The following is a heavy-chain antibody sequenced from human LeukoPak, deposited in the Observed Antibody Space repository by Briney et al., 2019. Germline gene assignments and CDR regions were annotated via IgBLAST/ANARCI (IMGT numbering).Heavy chain of an antibody. CDR1: GFTFSSYG. D-gene: IGHD2/OR15-2a*01. V-gene: IGHV3-30*03. J-gene: IGHJ4*02. CDR2: ISYDGSDK. Sequence: PGGSLRLSCAASGFTFSSYGMHWVRQAPGQGLEWVALISYDGSDKYYTDSVTGRFTISRDNSKNTLFLQMNSLRAEDTAVYYCARRGDCNIGTCYYFDYWGQGTLVTVSS. CDR3: ARRGDCNIGTCYYFDY.